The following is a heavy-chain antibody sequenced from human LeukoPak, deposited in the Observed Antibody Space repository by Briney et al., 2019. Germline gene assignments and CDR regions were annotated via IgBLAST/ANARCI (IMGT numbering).Heavy chain of an antibody. CDR2: ISAYNGNT. J-gene: IGHJ4*02. CDR3: ARASRDYYDSSGYWGY. Sequence: ASVKVSCKASGYTFTSYGISWVRQAPGQGLEWMGWISAYNGNTNYAQKLQGRVTMTTDTSTGTAYMELRSLRSDDTAVYYCARASRDYYDSSGYWGYWGQGTLVTVSS. CDR1: GYTFTSYG. V-gene: IGHV1-18*01. D-gene: IGHD3-22*01.